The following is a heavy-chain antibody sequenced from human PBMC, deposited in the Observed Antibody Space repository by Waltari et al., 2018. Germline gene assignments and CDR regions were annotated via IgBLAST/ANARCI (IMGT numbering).Heavy chain of an antibody. CDR3: ARDRCSGGSCYDAFDI. CDR1: GGTFSSYA. D-gene: IGHD2-15*01. V-gene: IGHV1-69*13. CDR2: IIPIFGTA. Sequence: QVQLVQSGAEVKKPGSSVKVSCKASGGTFSSYAISWVRQAPGQGLEWMGGIIPIFGTANYAQKFQGRVTITADESTSTAYMELSSLRSEDTAVYYCARDRCSGGSCYDAFDIWGQGTMVTVSS. J-gene: IGHJ3*02.